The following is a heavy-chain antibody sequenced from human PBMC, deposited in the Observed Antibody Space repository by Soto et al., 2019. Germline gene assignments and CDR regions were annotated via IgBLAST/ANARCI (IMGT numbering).Heavy chain of an antibody. CDR1: GGPFSSYS. V-gene: IGHV1-69*13. J-gene: IGHJ6*02. D-gene: IGHD3-10*01. CDR3: ARDRRVDYYGSGSYDIYYYYGMDV. Sequence: PVKAFCKAPGGPFSSYSISWVRQAPGQGLEWMGGIILIVGTANYAQKFQGRVTITADESTSTAYIELSSLRSEDTAVYYCARDRRVDYYGSGSYDIYYYYGMDVWGQGTTVTVSS. CDR2: IILIVGTA.